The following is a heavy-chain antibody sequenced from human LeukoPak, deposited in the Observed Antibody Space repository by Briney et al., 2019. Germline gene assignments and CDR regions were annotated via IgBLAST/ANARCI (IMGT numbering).Heavy chain of an antibody. D-gene: IGHD3-22*01. CDR2: IYYSGST. CDR1: GGSISSSSYY. J-gene: IGHJ4*02. V-gene: IGHV4-39*01. CDR3: ARYYDSSGYSFDY. Sequence: SESLSLTCTVSGGSISSSSYYWGWIRQPPGKGLEWIGSIYYSGSTYYNPSLKSRVTISVDTSKNQFSLKLSSVTAADTAVYYCARYYDSSGYSFDYWGQGTLVTVSS.